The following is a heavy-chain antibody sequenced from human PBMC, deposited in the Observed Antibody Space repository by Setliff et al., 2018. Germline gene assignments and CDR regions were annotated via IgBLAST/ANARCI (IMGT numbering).Heavy chain of an antibody. Sequence: GGSLRLSCAGSGFTFNTYWMTWVRQAPGKGLEWVASITHDGSKTYILDSVKGRFTISRDNTKNSLYLQMNSLRGKDTAVYHCTRDQDYYGMDVWGQGTTVTVSS. V-gene: IGHV3-7*01. CDR1: GFTFNTYW. J-gene: IGHJ6*02. CDR3: TRDQDYYGMDV. CDR2: ITHDGSKT.